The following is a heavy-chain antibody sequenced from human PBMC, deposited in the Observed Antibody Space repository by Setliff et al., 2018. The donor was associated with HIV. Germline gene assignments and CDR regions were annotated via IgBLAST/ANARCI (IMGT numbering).Heavy chain of an antibody. V-gene: IGHV4-61*02. J-gene: IGHJ4*02. Sequence: SETLSLTCAVSGGSISSGSYYWSWIRQPAGKGLEWIGRIYTSGSTSYNPSLKSRVTISIDRSKNQFSLKLTSVTAADTALYYCARDVMEYFGNYFDYWGQGALVTVSS. D-gene: IGHD3-3*01. CDR2: IYTSGST. CDR3: ARDVMEYFGNYFDY. CDR1: GGSISSGSYY.